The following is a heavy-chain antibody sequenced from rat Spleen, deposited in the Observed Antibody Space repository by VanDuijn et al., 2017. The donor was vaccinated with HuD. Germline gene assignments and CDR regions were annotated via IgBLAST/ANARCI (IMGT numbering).Heavy chain of an antibody. J-gene: IGHJ4*01. CDR1: GFSLTSYN. D-gene: IGHD1-4*01. Sequence: QVQLKESGPGLVQPSQTLSLTCTVSGFSLTSYNVHWVRQPTGKGLEWMGVIWTGGSTDYNSALKSRLSISRDTSTSQVFLKMNSLQTEDIATYYCARAPRLPGYPHVMDAWGQGASVTVSS. CDR2: IWTGGST. CDR3: ARAPRLPGYPHVMDA. V-gene: IGHV2-30*01.